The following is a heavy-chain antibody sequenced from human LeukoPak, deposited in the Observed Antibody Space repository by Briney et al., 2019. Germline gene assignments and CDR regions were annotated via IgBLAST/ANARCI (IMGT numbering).Heavy chain of an antibody. Sequence: GGSLRLSCAASGFTFSSNWMHWVCQAPGKGLVWVSRINSDGSSTSYADSVKGRFTISRDNAKNTLYLQMNSLGAEDTAVYYCAGGDGGSRPSKWGQGTLVTVSS. CDR2: INSDGSST. D-gene: IGHD2-15*01. J-gene: IGHJ4*02. CDR3: AGGDGGSRPSK. V-gene: IGHV3-74*01. CDR1: GFTFSSNW.